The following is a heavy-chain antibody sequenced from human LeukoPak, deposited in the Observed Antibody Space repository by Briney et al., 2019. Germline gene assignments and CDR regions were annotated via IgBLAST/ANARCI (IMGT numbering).Heavy chain of an antibody. V-gene: IGHV1-2*02. CDR1: GYTFTGYY. D-gene: IGHD3-10*01. CDR3: ARDRVLLWFGEYD. CDR2: INPSSGGT. Sequence: ASVKVSCKASGYTFTGYYMHWVRQAPGQGLEWMGWINPSSGGTNYAQKFQGRVTMTRDTSISTAYMELSRLRSDDTAVYYCARDRVLLWFGEYDWGQGTLVTVSS. J-gene: IGHJ4*02.